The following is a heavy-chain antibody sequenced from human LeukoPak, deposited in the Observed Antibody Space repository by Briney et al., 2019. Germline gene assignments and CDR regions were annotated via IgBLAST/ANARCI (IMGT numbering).Heavy chain of an antibody. CDR3: SKRVGGTPDY. CDR2: IASDGNSR. V-gene: IGHV3-23*01. J-gene: IGHJ4*02. Sequence: GGSLRLSCAASGFTFANYAMAWVRQAPGKGLEWVSAIASDGNSRDYAHSVRGRFTISRDNSKSTLYLEMNSLRAEDTALYYCSKRVGGTPDYWGLGTLVTVSS. CDR1: GFTFANYA. D-gene: IGHD1-7*01.